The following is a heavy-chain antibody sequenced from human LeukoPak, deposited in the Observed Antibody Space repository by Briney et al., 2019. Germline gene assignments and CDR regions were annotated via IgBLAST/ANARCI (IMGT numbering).Heavy chain of an antibody. CDR3: ARDYDFWSGYYTSRDYYYYMDV. CDR1: GGTFSSYA. D-gene: IGHD3-3*01. J-gene: IGHJ6*03. CDR2: IIPIFGTA. V-gene: IGHV1-69*01. Sequence: ASVKVSCKASGGTFSSYAISWVRQAPGQGLEWMGGIIPIFGTANYAQKFQGRVTITADESTSTAYMELSSLRSEDTAVYYSARDYDFWSGYYTSRDYYYYMDVWGKGTTVTVSS.